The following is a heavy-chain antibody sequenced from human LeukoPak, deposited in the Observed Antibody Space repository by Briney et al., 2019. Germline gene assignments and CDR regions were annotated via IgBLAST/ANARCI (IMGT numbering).Heavy chain of an antibody. D-gene: IGHD6-19*01. Sequence: GASVKVSCKASGYTFTSYGISWVRQAPGQGLEWMGWISAYNGNTNYALKLQGRVTMTTDTSTSTAYMELRSLRSDDTAVYYCARGGNSGWYYYYYMDVWGKGTTVTVSS. V-gene: IGHV1-18*01. CDR3: ARGGNSGWYYYYYMDV. CDR1: GYTFTSYG. CDR2: ISAYNGNT. J-gene: IGHJ6*03.